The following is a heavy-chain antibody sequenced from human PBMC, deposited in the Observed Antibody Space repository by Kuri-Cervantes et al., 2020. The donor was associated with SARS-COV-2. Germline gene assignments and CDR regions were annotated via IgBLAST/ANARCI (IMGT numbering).Heavy chain of an antibody. CDR1: GFDFSLYN. V-gene: IGHV3-21*01. D-gene: IGHD6-6*01. J-gene: IGHJ6*03. CDR2: ISRNSNYI. Sequence: GESLKISCAASGFDFSLYNMNWVRQAPGKGLEWVSRISRNSNYIDYADSVKGRFTISRDNAKNSLYLQMNSLRAEDTAVYYCARDGAARRLYMDVWGKGTTVTVSS. CDR3: ARDGAARRLYMDV.